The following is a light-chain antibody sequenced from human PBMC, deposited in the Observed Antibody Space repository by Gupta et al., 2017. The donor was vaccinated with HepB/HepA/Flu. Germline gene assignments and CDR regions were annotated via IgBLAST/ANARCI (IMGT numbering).Light chain of an antibody. V-gene: IGKV3-20*01. CDR1: QSVSSSY. CDR3: QQYVT. J-gene: IGKJ5*01. Sequence: EIVLTQSPGTLSLSPGERATLSCRASQSVSSSYLAWYQQKPGQAPRLLIYGASSRATGIPDRFSGSGSGTDFTRPRSRLEADDFEGNDGQQYVTFGQGTRVEIK. CDR2: GAS.